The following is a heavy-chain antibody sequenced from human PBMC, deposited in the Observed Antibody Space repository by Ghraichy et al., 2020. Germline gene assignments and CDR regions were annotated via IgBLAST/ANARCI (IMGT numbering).Heavy chain of an antibody. Sequence: GGSLRLSCVVFGFTSGSYSMNWVRQAPGKGLEWISYISSSSGTIYYADSVKGRFTISRDNAKNSLYLQMNSLRVEDTAVYYCARDKIVTGTGGYWGQGTLVTVSS. V-gene: IGHV3-48*01. J-gene: IGHJ4*02. CDR2: ISSSSGTI. CDR3: ARDKIVTGTGGY. CDR1: GFTSGSYS. D-gene: IGHD1-20*01.